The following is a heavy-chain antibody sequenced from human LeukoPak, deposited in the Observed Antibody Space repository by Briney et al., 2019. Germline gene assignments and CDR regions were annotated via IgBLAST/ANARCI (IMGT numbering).Heavy chain of an antibody. D-gene: IGHD4-17*01. Sequence: SETLSLTCTVSGGSISSYYWSWIRQPPGKGLEWVGYIYYSGSTNYNPSLKSRVTISVDTSKNQFSLKLSSVTAADTAVYYCARVPYGDYDNWFDPWGQGTLVTVSS. V-gene: IGHV4-59*01. CDR3: ARVPYGDYDNWFDP. CDR1: GGSISSYY. CDR2: IYYSGST. J-gene: IGHJ5*02.